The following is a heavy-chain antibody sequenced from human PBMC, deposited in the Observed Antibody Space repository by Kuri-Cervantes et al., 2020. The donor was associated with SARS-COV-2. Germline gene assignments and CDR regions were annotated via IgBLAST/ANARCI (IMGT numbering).Heavy chain of an antibody. J-gene: IGHJ6*03. Sequence: GGSLRLSCAASGFTFSSYDMHWVRQATGKGLEWVSAIGTAGDPYYPGSVKGRFTISRENAKNSLYLQMNSLRAEDTAVYYCAKLYCSSTSCYYYYYYMDVWGKGTTVTVSS. CDR1: GFTFSSYD. V-gene: IGHV3-13*05. D-gene: IGHD2-2*01. CDR2: IGTAGDP. CDR3: AKLYCSSTSCYYYYYYMDV.